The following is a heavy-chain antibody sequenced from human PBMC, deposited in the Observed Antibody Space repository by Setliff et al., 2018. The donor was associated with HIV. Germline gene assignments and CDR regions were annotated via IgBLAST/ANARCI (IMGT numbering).Heavy chain of an antibody. J-gene: IGHJ6*03. CDR2: IDHSGST. V-gene: IGHV4-34*01. Sequence: PSETLSLTCTVSSGSFSNYYWTWIRQTPGEGLEWIGEIDHSGSTKYNPSLKSRVAISVDTSKNQFSLKVNSVTAADTAIYYCVRGRQFTFWSAYMHMDVWGKGTSVTVSS. CDR1: SGSFSNYY. CDR3: VRGRQFTFWSAYMHMDV. D-gene: IGHD3-3*01.